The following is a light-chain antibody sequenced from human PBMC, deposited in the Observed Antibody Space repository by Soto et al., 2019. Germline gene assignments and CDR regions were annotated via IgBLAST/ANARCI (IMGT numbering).Light chain of an antibody. J-gene: IGKJ1*01. V-gene: IGKV4-1*01. CDR1: QRVLYSPNNKNY. Sequence: DIVMTQSPDSLAVSLGERATINCKSSQRVLYSPNNKNYLSWYQQKPGQPPKLLIYWASTRESRVPDRFSGSGSGTDFTLTISSLQAEDVAVYYCQQYFSTPWTFGQGTKVDIK. CDR3: QQYFSTPWT. CDR2: WAS.